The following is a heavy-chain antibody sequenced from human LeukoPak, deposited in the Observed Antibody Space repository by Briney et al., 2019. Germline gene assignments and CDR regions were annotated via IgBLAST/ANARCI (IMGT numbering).Heavy chain of an antibody. Sequence: GGSLRLSCAASGFTFSSYEMNWVRQAPGKGLEWVSYISSSGSTIYYADSVKGRFTISRDNAKNSLYLQMNSLRAEDTAVYYCARERGYSGYDYYFDYWGQGTLVTVSP. J-gene: IGHJ4*02. D-gene: IGHD5-12*01. CDR1: GFTFSSYE. CDR2: ISSSGSTI. V-gene: IGHV3-48*03. CDR3: ARERGYSGYDYYFDY.